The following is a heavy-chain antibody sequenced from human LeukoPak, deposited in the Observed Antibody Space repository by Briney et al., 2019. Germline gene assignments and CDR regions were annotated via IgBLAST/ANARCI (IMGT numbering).Heavy chain of an antibody. V-gene: IGHV4-39*01. CDR3: ARGVTMIVVVIHDWYFDL. CDR2: IYYTRST. CDR1: GGSISSSSYY. Sequence: PSETLSLTCTVSGGSISSSSYYWGWIRQPPGKGLEWIGSIYYTRSTYYNPSLKSRVTISVDMSKNQFSLKLTSVTAADTAVYYCARGVTMIVVVIHDWYFDLWGRGTLVTVSS. D-gene: IGHD3-22*01. J-gene: IGHJ2*01.